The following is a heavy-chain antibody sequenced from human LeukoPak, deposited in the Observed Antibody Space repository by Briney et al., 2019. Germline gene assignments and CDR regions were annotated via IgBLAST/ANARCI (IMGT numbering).Heavy chain of an antibody. CDR2: ISAYNGNT. V-gene: IGHV1-18*01. CDR3: ARVIVGVERTWELPDY. CDR1: GYTFTSYG. J-gene: IGHJ4*02. Sequence: GAAVKVSCKASGYTFTSYGISWVRQAPVQGLEWMGWISAYNGNTNYAQKLQGRVTMTTDTSTSTAYMELRSLRSDDTAVYYCARVIVGVERTWELPDYWGQGTLVTVSS. D-gene: IGHD1-26*01.